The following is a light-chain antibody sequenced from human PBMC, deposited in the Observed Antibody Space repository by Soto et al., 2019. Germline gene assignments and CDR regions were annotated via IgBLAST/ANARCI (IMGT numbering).Light chain of an antibody. CDR2: AAS. J-gene: IGKJ3*01. Sequence: EIVLTQSPGTLSLSPGERATLSCRASQSVSGNLAWYQQKPGQAPRLLIFAASTRATGIPARFSGSGSGTEFPRTISSLQSEDFAVYYCQQYNNWPPITFGPGTKVDIK. V-gene: IGKV3-15*01. CDR3: QQYNNWPPIT. CDR1: QSVSGN.